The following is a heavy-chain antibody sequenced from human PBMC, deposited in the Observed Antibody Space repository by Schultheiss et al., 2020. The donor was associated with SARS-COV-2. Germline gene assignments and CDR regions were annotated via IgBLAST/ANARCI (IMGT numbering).Heavy chain of an antibody. CDR2: IYPGDSDT. Sequence: GGSLRLSCKGSGYSFTSYWIGWVRQMPGKGLEWMGIIYPGDSDTRYSPSFQGQVTISADKSISTAYLQWSSLKASDTAMYYCARHPLESGSYADWGQGTLVTVSS. CDR3: ARHPLESGSYAD. D-gene: IGHD1-26*01. J-gene: IGHJ4*02. CDR1: GYSFTSYW. V-gene: IGHV5-51*01.